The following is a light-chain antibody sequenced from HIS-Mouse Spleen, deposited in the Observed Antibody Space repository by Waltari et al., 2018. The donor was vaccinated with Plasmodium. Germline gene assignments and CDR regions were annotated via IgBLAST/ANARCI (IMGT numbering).Light chain of an antibody. CDR3: YSAADNKVV. CDR1: VLAKKY. J-gene: IGLJ2*01. Sequence: SYELTQPSSVSVSPGQTARITCSGDVLAKKYARWFQQKPGQAPVLVIYKDSERPSGIPERFSGSSSGTTVTLTISGAQAEDEADYYCYSAADNKVVFGGGTKLTVL. V-gene: IGLV3-27*01. CDR2: KDS.